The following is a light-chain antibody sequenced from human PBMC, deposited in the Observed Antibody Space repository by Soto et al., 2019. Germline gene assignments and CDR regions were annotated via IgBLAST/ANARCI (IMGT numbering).Light chain of an antibody. CDR1: RSNIGRNT. CDR3: AAWDDSLDGQDYV. V-gene: IGLV1-44*01. Sequence: QAVVTQPPSASATPGQRVTIACSGSRSNIGRNTVNWYQHLPGTAPKVLIYNNNQRPSGVPDRFSGSKSGASASLAISGLQPEDEADYYCAAWDDSLDGQDYVFGTGTKLTV. J-gene: IGLJ1*01. CDR2: NNN.